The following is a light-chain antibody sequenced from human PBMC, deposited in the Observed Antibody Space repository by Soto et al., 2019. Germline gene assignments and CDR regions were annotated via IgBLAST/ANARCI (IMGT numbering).Light chain of an antibody. CDR1: QTISTY. J-gene: IGKJ1*01. CDR3: QQTYSTPWT. V-gene: IGKV1-39*01. Sequence: DIQMTQSPPSLSASVGDRVTVTCRASQTISTYLNWYQQKPGEAPKFLISAASSLQSGVPSRFSGSGSGTDFTLTISSLQPEDFATYYCQQTYSTPWTFGQGTKVEIK. CDR2: AAS.